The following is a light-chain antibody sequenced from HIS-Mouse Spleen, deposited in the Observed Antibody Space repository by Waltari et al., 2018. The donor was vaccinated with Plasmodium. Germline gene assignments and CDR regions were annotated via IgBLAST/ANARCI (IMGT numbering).Light chain of an antibody. V-gene: IGLV3-10*01. CDR3: YSTDSSGNHRV. CDR1: ALPKTY. J-gene: IGLJ3*02. CDR2: EDS. Sequence: SYALTQPPSVSVSPGQTARITCSGDALPKTYSYWYQQKSGQAPVLGIYEDSKRPSGIPERFSGSSSGTMATLTISGAQVEDEADYYCYSTDSSGNHRVFGGGTKLTVL.